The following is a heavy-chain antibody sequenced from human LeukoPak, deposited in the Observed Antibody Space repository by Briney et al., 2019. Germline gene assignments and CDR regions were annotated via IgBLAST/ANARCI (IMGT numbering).Heavy chain of an antibody. CDR3: ANTPQLWTQFGY. CDR1: GFTFSGYG. V-gene: IGHV3-30*18. CDR2: ISYDGSNK. D-gene: IGHD1-1*01. J-gene: IGHJ4*02. Sequence: GGSLRLSCAASGFTFSGYGMHWVRQAPGKGLEWVAVISYDGSNKYYADSVRGRFTISRDNSKNTLYLQMDSLRAEDTAVYYCANTPQLWTQFGYWGQGTLVTVSS.